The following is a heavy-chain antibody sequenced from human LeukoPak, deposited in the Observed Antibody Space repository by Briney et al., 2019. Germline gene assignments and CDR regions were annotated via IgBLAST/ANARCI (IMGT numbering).Heavy chain of an antibody. V-gene: IGHV3-23*01. CDR3: AKGRYFDWLFPFDY. CDR2: IGGSGGST. Sequence: GGSLRLSCVVSGFTFSSYGMTWVRQAPGKGLEWVSAIGGSGGSTYYADSVKGRFTISRDNSKNTLYLQMNSLRAEDTAVYYCAKGRYFDWLFPFDYWGQGTLVTVSS. CDR1: GFTFSSYG. D-gene: IGHD3-9*01. J-gene: IGHJ4*02.